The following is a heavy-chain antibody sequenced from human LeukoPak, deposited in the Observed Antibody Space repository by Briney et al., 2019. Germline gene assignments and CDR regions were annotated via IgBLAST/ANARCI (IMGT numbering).Heavy chain of an antibody. D-gene: IGHD6-19*01. J-gene: IGHJ4*02. V-gene: IGHV1-46*01. Sequence: ASVKVSCKASGYTFTSYYMHWVRQAPGQGLEWMGIINPSGGSTSYAQKFQGRVTMTRDMSTSTVYMELSSLRSEDTAVYYCARDHGWGMAGTGSAQYYFDYWGQATLVTVSS. CDR2: INPSGGST. CDR1: GYTFTSYY. CDR3: ARDHGWGMAGTGSAQYYFDY.